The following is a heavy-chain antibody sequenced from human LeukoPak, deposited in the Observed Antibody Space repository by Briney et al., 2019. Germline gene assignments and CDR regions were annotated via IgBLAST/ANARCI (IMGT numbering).Heavy chain of an antibody. D-gene: IGHD4-23*01. V-gene: IGHV4-59*01. CDR3: ARDLYGGKLSRYFQH. CDR1: GGSISSYY. Sequence: SETLSLTCTVSGGSISSYYWSWIRQPPGKGLEWIGYIYYSGSTNYNPSLKSRVTISVDTSKNQFSLKLSSVTAADTAVYYCARDLYGGKLSRYFQHWGQGTLVTVSS. J-gene: IGHJ1*01. CDR2: IYYSGST.